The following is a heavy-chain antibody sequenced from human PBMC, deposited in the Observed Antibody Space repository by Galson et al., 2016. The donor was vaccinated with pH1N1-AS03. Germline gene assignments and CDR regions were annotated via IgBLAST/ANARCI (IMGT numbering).Heavy chain of an antibody. J-gene: IGHJ5*02. D-gene: IGHD2/OR15-2a*01. V-gene: IGHV3-23*01. CDR3: AKRGNSREFDR. Sequence: SLRLSCAASGFTFSNYAMRWVRQAPGQGLEWLAGISNYGGETSYADSVRGRFTISRDNSKSTVYLQMNNLRSDDTAVYYCAKRGNSREFDRWGQGTLVTVSS. CDR2: ISNYGGET. CDR1: GFTFSNYA.